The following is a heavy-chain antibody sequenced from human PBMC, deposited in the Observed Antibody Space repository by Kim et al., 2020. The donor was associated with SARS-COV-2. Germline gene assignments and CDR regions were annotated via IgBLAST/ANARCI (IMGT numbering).Heavy chain of an antibody. CDR2: IKKGSSDK. CDR3: ARAVGVAAASL. J-gene: IGHJ2*01. D-gene: IGHD6-13*01. CDR1: GFTFSTYW. V-gene: IGHV3-7*01. Sequence: GGSLRLSCAASGFTFSTYWMTWVRQAPGKGLEWVACIKKGSSDKKYVDSVKGRFTISRDNAKNSLYLQMNSLRVDDMAVYYCARAVGVAAASLWGLG.